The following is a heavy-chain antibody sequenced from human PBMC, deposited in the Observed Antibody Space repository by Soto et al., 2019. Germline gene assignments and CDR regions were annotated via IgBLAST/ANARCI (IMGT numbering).Heavy chain of an antibody. V-gene: IGHV3-23*01. J-gene: IGHJ4*02. CDR2: ISGSGGST. Sequence: GGSLRLSCAASGFPFSSYAMTWVRQAPGKGLEWVSGISGSGGSTYYADSVKGRFTISRDNSKNTLYLQMNSLRAEDTAVYYCANSSPDIVVVPAAIELAAEAPFDYWGQGTLVTVSS. CDR1: GFPFSSYA. D-gene: IGHD2-2*02. CDR3: ANSSPDIVVVPAAIELAAEAPFDY.